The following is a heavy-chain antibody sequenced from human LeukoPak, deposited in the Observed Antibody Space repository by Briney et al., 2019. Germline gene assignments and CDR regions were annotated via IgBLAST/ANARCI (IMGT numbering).Heavy chain of an antibody. Sequence: AGGSLRLSCAASGFTYGTYAVSWVRQAPGKGLDWVSAISDTGAATYYADSVRGRFTVSRDNAKNSLYLQMNSLRAEDTAVYYCARERIDSNTFMYGMDVWGQGTTVTVSS. J-gene: IGHJ6*02. CDR2: ISDTGAAT. CDR3: ARERIDSNTFMYGMDV. D-gene: IGHD2-15*01. V-gene: IGHV3-23*01. CDR1: GFTYGTYA.